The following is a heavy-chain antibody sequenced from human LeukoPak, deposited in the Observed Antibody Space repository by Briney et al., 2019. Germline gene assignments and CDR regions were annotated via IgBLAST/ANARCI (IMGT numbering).Heavy chain of an antibody. D-gene: IGHD2-2*01. CDR2: IKYDGSTT. Sequence: GGSLRLSCAASGFTFSTYWMHWVRQTPGKGLVWVSRIKYDGSTTNYADSVKGRFTISRDNAENMLYLQMNSLRAEDTAVYFCARGVPGFYYFDYWGQGTLVTVSS. V-gene: IGHV3-74*01. CDR1: GFTFSTYW. CDR3: ARGVPGFYYFDY. J-gene: IGHJ4*02.